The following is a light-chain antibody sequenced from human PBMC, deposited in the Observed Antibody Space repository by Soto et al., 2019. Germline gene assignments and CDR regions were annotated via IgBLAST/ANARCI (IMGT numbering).Light chain of an antibody. CDR1: QSVSSN. V-gene: IGKV3-15*01. Sequence: DIGLAHSPATLSLSPGERATLSCRASQSVSSNLAWYQQKPGQAPRLLIYGASTRATGIPARFSGSGSGTEFTLTISSLQSEDFAVYYCQQYNNWPGETVGQGTKVDIK. J-gene: IGKJ1*01. CDR2: GAS. CDR3: QQYNNWPGET.